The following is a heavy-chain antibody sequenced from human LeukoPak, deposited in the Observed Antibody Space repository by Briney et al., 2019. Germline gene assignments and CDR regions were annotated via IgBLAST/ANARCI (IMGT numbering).Heavy chain of an antibody. Sequence: GGSLSLSCAASGLLLSGYRVNWVRQAAGKGLECVSSISRTKNYIYHPDSVKGRFTISRDNAKNSLYLQMNSLRAEDTAVYYCARVAYCSSSTCRNSFDYWGQGTLVTVSS. V-gene: IGHV3-21*01. CDR2: ISRTKNYI. D-gene: IGHD2-2*01. J-gene: IGHJ4*02. CDR1: GLLLSGYR. CDR3: ARVAYCSSSTCRNSFDY.